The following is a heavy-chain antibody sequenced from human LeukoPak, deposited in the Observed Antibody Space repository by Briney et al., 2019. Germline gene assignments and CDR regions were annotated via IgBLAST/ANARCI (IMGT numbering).Heavy chain of an antibody. J-gene: IGHJ4*02. CDR2: ISGSGGST. Sequence: PGGSLRLSYAASGFTFSSYGMSWVRQAPGKGLEWVSAISGSGGSTYYADSVKGRFTISRDNSKNTLYLQMNSLRAEDTAVYYCAKDHVAGTALYYFDYWGQGTLVTVSS. CDR3: AKDHVAGTALYYFDY. D-gene: IGHD6-19*01. CDR1: GFTFSSYG. V-gene: IGHV3-23*01.